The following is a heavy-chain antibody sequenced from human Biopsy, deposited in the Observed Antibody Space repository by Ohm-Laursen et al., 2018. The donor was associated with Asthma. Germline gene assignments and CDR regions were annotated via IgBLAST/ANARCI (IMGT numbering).Heavy chain of an antibody. Sequence: SLRLSCTAPGFTFNSHWMSWVRQAPGKGLEWVANIKKDGSEEYYVDSVKGRFTISRDNAKNSLFLHMNSLRAGDSAVYYCARGGYCTSPTCPWGRYATDVWGQGTTVTVS. V-gene: IGHV3-7*01. CDR3: ARGGYCTSPTCPWGRYATDV. D-gene: IGHD2-8*01. J-gene: IGHJ6*02. CDR2: IKKDGSEE. CDR1: GFTFNSHW.